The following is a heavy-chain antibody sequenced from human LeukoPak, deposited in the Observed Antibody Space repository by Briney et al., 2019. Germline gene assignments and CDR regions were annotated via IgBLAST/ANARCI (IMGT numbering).Heavy chain of an antibody. V-gene: IGHV1-2*02. J-gene: IGHJ1*01. D-gene: IGHD3-10*01. CDR3: ARDLPGYHSTSGSRPFRH. CDR2: INPNSGGT. CDR1: GYTFTSYD. Sequence: ASVKVSCKASGYTFTSYDINWVRQSPGQGLQWMGWINPNSGGTNYAQKFQGRVTMTRDTSISTAYMELSRLRSDDTAVYYCARDLPGYHSTSGSRPFRHWGQGTLVTVSS.